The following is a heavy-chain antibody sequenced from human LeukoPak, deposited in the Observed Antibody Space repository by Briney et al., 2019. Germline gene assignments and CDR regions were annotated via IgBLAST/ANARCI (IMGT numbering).Heavy chain of an antibody. CDR1: GGSFSGYY. D-gene: IGHD3-10*01. CDR3: ARGIITMVRGVISYYGMDV. Sequence: SETLSLTCAVYGGSFSGYYWSWIRQPPGKGLEWIGEINHSGSTNYNPSLKSRVTISVDTSKNQFSLKLSSVTAADTAVYYCARGIITMVRGVISYYGMDVWGQGTLVTVSS. V-gene: IGHV4-34*01. J-gene: IGHJ6*02. CDR2: INHSGST.